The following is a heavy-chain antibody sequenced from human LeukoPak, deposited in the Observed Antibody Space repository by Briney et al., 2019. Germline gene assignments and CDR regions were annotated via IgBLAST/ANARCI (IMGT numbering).Heavy chain of an antibody. Sequence: ASVKVSCKASGYTFTGYYMHWVRQAPGQGLEWMGWINPNSGGTNYAQKFQGRVTMTRDTSISTAYMELSRLRSDDTAVYYCAKSVAGPQNWFDPLGPGNPGHRLL. CDR1: GYTFTGYY. CDR3: AKSVAGPQNWFDP. CDR2: INPNSGGT. J-gene: IGHJ5*02. D-gene: IGHD6-19*01. V-gene: IGHV1-2*02.